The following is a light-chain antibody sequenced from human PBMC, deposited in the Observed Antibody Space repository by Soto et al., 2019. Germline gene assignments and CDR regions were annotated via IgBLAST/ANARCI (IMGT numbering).Light chain of an antibody. CDR3: PQHGDSMN. CDR2: GAS. Sequence: EMVSTESPSTLTLSPGERATLSCRASQSVSSTRLAWYQQKPGQAPRLLIYGASTRAAGIADRFSGSGSGTDFTLTISRLEPEDFAVYFCPQHGDSMNFGQGTGLEIK. CDR1: QSVSSTR. V-gene: IGKV3-20*01. J-gene: IGKJ5*01.